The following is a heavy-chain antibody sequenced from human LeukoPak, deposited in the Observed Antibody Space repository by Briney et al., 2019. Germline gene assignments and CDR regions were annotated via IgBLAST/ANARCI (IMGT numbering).Heavy chain of an antibody. CDR1: GGSFSGYY. D-gene: IGHD3-22*01. CDR2: INHSGST. Sequence: SETLSLTCAVYGGSFSGYYWSWIRQPPGKGLEWIGEINHSGSTNYNPSLKSRVTISVDTSMNQFSLKLSSVTAADTAVYYCARMAYYYDSSGYYVDYWGQGTLVTVSS. J-gene: IGHJ4*02. V-gene: IGHV4-34*01. CDR3: ARMAYYYDSSGYYVDY.